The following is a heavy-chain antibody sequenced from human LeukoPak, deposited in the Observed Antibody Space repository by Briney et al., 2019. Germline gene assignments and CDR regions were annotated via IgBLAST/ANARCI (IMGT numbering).Heavy chain of an antibody. CDR3: ARVSSSWYQDWYFDL. D-gene: IGHD6-13*01. V-gene: IGHV4-4*07. CDR2: IDTSGNT. Sequence: SETLSLTCTVSGGSISSYYWSWVRQPAGKGLEWIGRIDTSGNTNYKPSLKSRVTMSVETSKNQFSLKLSSVTAADTAVYYCARVSSSWYQDWYFDLWGRGTLVTVSS. CDR1: GGSISSYY. J-gene: IGHJ2*01.